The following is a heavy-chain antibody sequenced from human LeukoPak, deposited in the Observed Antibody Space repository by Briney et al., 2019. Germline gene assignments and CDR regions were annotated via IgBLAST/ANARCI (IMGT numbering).Heavy chain of an antibody. Sequence: SETLSLTCTVPGGSISSYYWSWIRQPPGKGLEWIGYIYYSGYTNYNPSLKSRVTISVDTSKNQFSLKLSSVTAADTAVYYCARTTMVRGTYYMDVWGKGTTVTISS. CDR3: ARTTMVRGTYYMDV. D-gene: IGHD3-10*01. V-gene: IGHV4-59*01. CDR1: GGSISSYY. CDR2: IYYSGYT. J-gene: IGHJ6*03.